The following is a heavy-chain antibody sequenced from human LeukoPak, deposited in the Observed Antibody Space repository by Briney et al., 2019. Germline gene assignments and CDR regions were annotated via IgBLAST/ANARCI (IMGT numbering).Heavy chain of an antibody. V-gene: IGHV3-74*01. CDR3: TRRVSATRWFDP. D-gene: IGHD2-15*01. J-gene: IGHJ5*02. CDR1: GFTFSSYW. CDR2: INSDGSTT. Sequence: GGFLRLSCAASGFTFSSYWMHWVRQAPGKGLVWVSRINSDGSTTNYADSVKGRFTISRDNAENTLYLQMNSLRVEDTAVYYCTRRVSATRWFDPWGQGTLVTVSS.